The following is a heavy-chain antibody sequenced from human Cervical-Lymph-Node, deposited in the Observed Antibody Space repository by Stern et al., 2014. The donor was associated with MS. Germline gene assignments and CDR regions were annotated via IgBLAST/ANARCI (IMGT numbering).Heavy chain of an antibody. J-gene: IGHJ4*02. CDR2: IRQDESER. CDR1: GFSFSNYW. D-gene: IGHD6-13*01. Sequence: EDQLVESGGGLVQPGGSLRLSCAVSGFSFSNYWMTWVRQAPGKGLEWVANIRQDESERYYGYSVKGRFTISRDNAEGSLYLQMNSLRVEDTAIYYCARGSSGWYPLYYFDYWGQGTLVTISS. V-gene: IGHV3-7*01. CDR3: ARGSSGWYPLYYFDY.